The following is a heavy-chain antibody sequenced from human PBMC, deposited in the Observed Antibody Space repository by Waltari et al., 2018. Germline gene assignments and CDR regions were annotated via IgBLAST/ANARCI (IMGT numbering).Heavy chain of an antibody. J-gene: IGHJ4*02. Sequence: EVQLLESGGGLVQPGGSLRLSCAASGFTFSSYAMSWVRQAPGKGLEWVSAISGRGGSTDYADSVKGRFTISRDNSKNRLYLQMNSLRAEDTAVYYCAGTQYYYDSSGYYSFAPKRYFDYWGQGTLVTVSS. V-gene: IGHV3-23*01. D-gene: IGHD3-22*01. CDR1: GFTFSSYA. CDR2: ISGRGGST. CDR3: AGTQYYYDSSGYYSFAPKRYFDY.